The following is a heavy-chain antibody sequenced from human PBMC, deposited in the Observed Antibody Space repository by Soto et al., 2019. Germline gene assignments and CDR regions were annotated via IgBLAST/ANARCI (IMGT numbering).Heavy chain of an antibody. D-gene: IGHD3-16*01. CDR3: AAYSHKGY. CDR1: GFTVSNNY. V-gene: IGHV3-66*01. J-gene: IGHJ4*02. CDR2: IYSGGST. Sequence: GGSLRLSCAASGFTVSNNYMSWVRQALGKGLEWVSLIYSGGSTYYADSVKGRFTISRDSSKNTLYLQMNSLRAEDTAMYYCAAYSHKGYWGQGTLVTVSS.